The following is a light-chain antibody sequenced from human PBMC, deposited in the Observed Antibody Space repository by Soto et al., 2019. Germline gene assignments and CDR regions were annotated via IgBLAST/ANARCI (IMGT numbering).Light chain of an antibody. CDR2: EVS. CDR1: LSLLSTDGKTY. Sequence: DIAMTQTPLSLPVTPGQPASISCKSSLSLLSTDGKTYFYWYLQKAGQPPQLLIYEVSNRFSGVPDRFSGSGSGTDFTLKISRVEAEDVGVYYGMQSTQHPITFGQGTRLDMK. J-gene: IGKJ5*01. V-gene: IGKV2D-29*01. CDR3: MQSTQHPIT.